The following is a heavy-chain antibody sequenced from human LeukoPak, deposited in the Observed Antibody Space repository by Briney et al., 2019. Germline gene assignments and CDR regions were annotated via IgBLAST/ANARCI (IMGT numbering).Heavy chain of an antibody. Sequence: SETLSLTCTVSGASISSYYWGWIRQPPGKGLEWIGYIYYSVSTNYNPSLKSRVTISVDTSKNQFSLKLSSVTAADTAVYYCARGNSSGWYYYWGQGTLVTVSS. V-gene: IGHV4-59*01. CDR1: GASISSYY. J-gene: IGHJ4*02. D-gene: IGHD6-19*01. CDR2: IYYSVST. CDR3: ARGNSSGWYYY.